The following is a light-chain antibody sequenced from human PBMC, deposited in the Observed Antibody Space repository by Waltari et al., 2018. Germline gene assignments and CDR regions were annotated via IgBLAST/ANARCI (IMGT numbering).Light chain of an antibody. CDR1: SVLSCSRDITS. CDR2: WET. J-gene: IGKJ2*01. CDR3: QQCYNLPYT. V-gene: IGKV4-1*01. Sequence: SVLSCSRDITSLGWFLQRPGQSVKRLDSWETARESGVPDRFRCGWSGTDFTLTISGLQADDLAVYYCQQCYNLPYTFGQGTKLEIK.